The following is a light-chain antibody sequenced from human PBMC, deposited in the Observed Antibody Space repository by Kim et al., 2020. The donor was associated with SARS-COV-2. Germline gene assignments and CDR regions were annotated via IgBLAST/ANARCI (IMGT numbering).Light chain of an antibody. CDR2: QDS. J-gene: IGLJ1*01. CDR3: QAWDSSTSNYV. V-gene: IGLV3-1*01. Sequence: PGQTASITCSGDKLGDKYACWYQQKPGQSPVLVIYQDSKRPSGIPERFSGSNSGNIATLTISGTQAMDEADYYCQAWDSSTSNYVFGTGTKVTVL. CDR1: KLGDKY.